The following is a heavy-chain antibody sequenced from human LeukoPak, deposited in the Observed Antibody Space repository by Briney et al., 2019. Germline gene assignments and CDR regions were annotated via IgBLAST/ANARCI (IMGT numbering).Heavy chain of an antibody. J-gene: IGHJ4*02. Sequence: ASVKVSCKASGFTFTSSAVQWVRQARGQRLEWIGWIVVGSGNTNYAQKFQERVTITRDMSTSTAYMELSSLRSEDTAVYYCAAMFRDSGSYPTPLGYWGQGTLVTVSS. CDR2: IVVGSGNT. CDR3: AAMFRDSGSYPTPLGY. D-gene: IGHD1-26*01. V-gene: IGHV1-58*01. CDR1: GFTFTSSA.